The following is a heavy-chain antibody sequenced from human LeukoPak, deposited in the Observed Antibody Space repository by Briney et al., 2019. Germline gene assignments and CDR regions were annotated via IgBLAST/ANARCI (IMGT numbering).Heavy chain of an antibody. CDR1: GFTVSSNY. D-gene: IGHD5-12*01. J-gene: IGHJ4*02. CDR2: IYSGGST. Sequence: GGSLRLSCAASGFTVSSNYMSWVRQAPEKGLEWVSVIYSGGSTYYADSVKGRFTISRDNSKNTLYLQMNSLRAEDTAVYYCARAAESSGYDYYFDYWGQGTLVTVSS. V-gene: IGHV3-53*01. CDR3: ARAAESSGYDYYFDY.